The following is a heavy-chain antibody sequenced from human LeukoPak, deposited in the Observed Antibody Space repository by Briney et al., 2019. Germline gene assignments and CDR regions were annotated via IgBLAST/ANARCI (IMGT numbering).Heavy chain of an antibody. CDR3: ARLNYDYDSSAPRE. D-gene: IGHD3-22*01. CDR1: GGSISSGDYY. CDR2: IYYSGST. J-gene: IGHJ4*02. V-gene: IGHV4-30-4*08. Sequence: SETLSLTFTVSGGSISSGDYYWSCIRQPPGKGLEWIGYIYYSGSTYYNPSLKRRVTISVDTSKNQFSLKLSSVTAADTAVYYCARLNYDYDSSAPREWGQGTLVTVSS.